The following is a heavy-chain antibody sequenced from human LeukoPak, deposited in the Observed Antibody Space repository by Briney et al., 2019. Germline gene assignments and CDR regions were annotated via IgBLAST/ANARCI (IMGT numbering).Heavy chain of an antibody. CDR2: IYSGGKA. Sequence: GGSLRLSCAASGFTVSSNYMSWVRQAPGKGLEWVSVIYSGGKAFYADSVKGRFTISRDNSKNTLYLQMNSLRAEDTAVYYCAKDLGYCSSTSCFPGWFDPWGQGTLVTVSS. CDR3: AKDLGYCSSTSCFPGWFDP. D-gene: IGHD2-2*01. CDR1: GFTVSSNY. V-gene: IGHV3-53*01. J-gene: IGHJ5*02.